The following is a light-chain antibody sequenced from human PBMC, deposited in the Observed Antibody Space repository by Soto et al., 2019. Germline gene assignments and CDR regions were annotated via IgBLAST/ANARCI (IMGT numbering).Light chain of an antibody. Sequence: QPASVSGSPGQSITISCTGTSSDVCGYNYVSWYQQHPGKAPKFMIYDVSNRPSGVSNRFSGSKSGNTASLTISGLQAENEADYYCCSYTTSNTRQIVFGTGTKVTVL. CDR1: SSDVCGYNY. CDR2: DVS. J-gene: IGLJ1*01. CDR3: CSYTTSNTRQIV. V-gene: IGLV2-14*01.